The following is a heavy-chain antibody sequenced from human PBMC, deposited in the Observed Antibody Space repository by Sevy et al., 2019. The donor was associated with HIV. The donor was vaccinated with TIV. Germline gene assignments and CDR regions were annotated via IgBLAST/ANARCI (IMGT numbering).Heavy chain of an antibody. D-gene: IGHD3-9*01. CDR2: ISGSGGST. J-gene: IGHJ4*02. CDR1: GFTFSSYA. Sequence: GGSLRLSCAASGFTFSSYAMSWVRQAPGKVLEWVSAISGSGGSTYYADSVKGRVTISRDNSKNTLNLQMNSLRAEDTAVYFCSLGSLYYDIVTGYYDYWGQGTLVTVSS. V-gene: IGHV3-23*01. CDR3: SLGSLYYDIVTGYYDY.